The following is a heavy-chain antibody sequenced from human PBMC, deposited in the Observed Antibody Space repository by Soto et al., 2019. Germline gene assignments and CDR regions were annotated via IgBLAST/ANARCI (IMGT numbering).Heavy chain of an antibody. CDR1: GSSITRSNW. D-gene: IGHD3-22*01. CDR2: SYHRGSS. V-gene: IGHV4-4*02. Sequence: QVQLRESVPRLVKPSGTLSLTCAVSGSSITRSNWWTWVRQPPGKGLEWIGESYHRGSSNYNPSLKRRGTISVDKSKTQFFLKLTSVPAADTAVYYCARRYYYDSSGYDVGDWGPGTRVTVSS. J-gene: IGHJ4*02. CDR3: ARRYYYDSSGYDVGD.